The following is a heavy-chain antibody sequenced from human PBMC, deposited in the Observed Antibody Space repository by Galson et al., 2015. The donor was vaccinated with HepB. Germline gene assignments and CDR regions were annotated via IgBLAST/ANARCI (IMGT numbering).Heavy chain of an antibody. J-gene: IGHJ4*02. CDR1: GDSVSSSSAA. V-gene: IGHV6-1*01. D-gene: IGHD1-7*01. Sequence: CAISGDSVSSSSAAWNWIRQSPSRGLEWLGRTYYRSKWYNDYAVSVKSRITINPDTSKNQFSLQLNSVTPEDTAVYYCAREGEDNWNYGGIDYWGQGTLVTVSS. CDR2: TYYRSKWYN. CDR3: AREGEDNWNYGGIDY.